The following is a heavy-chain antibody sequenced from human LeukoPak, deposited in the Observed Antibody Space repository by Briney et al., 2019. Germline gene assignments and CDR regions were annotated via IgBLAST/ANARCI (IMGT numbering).Heavy chain of an antibody. CDR2: INGDGRNI. D-gene: IGHD3-10*01. Sequence: GGSLRLSCVASGFTFSSYWMHWVRQDPRKGLVWVSRINGDGRNINYADSVKGRFTISRDNSKNTLYLQMNSLRAEDTAVYYCASGNYYGSGSYFLPRLGFDYWGQGTLVTVSS. J-gene: IGHJ4*02. CDR1: GFTFSSYW. V-gene: IGHV3-74*01. CDR3: ASGNYYGSGSYFLPRLGFDY.